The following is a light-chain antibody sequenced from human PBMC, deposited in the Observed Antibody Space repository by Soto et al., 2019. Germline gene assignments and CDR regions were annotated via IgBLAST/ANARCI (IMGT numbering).Light chain of an antibody. Sequence: DIQMTQSPSTLSASVGDRVTITCRASQSISSWLAWYQQKPGKAPKLLIYDASSLESGVPSRFSGSGSGTEFTVTISSLQPDDFATYYCQQYNSYSPYTFGQGTKLVIK. CDR2: DAS. CDR1: QSISSW. V-gene: IGKV1-5*01. J-gene: IGKJ2*01. CDR3: QQYNSYSPYT.